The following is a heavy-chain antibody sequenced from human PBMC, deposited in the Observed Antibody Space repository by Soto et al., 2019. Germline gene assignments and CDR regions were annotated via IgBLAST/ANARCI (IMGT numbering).Heavy chain of an antibody. J-gene: IGHJ4*02. CDR2: ISSSSSTI. D-gene: IGHD3-22*01. Sequence: EVQLVESGGGLVQPGGSLRLSCAASGFTFSSYSMNWVRQAPGKGLEWVSYISSSSSTIYYADSVKGRFTISRDNAKNSLYLQMNSLRAEDTAVYYCARPQHYYDSSGVDYWGQGTLVTVSS. CDR1: GFTFSSYS. CDR3: ARPQHYYDSSGVDY. V-gene: IGHV3-48*01.